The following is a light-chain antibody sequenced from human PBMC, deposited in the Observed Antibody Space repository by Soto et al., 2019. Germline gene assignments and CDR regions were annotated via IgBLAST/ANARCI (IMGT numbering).Light chain of an antibody. CDR2: DVI. CDR3: CSYAGSYTNV. J-gene: IGLJ1*01. CDR1: SSDIGGYNY. Sequence: QSALTQPRSVSGSPGQSVTISCTGTSSDIGGYNYVSWYQQHPGKAPKLMIYDVIKRPSGVPDRFSGSKSGNTASLTIYGLQAEDEADYYCCSYAGSYTNVFGTGTKV. V-gene: IGLV2-11*01.